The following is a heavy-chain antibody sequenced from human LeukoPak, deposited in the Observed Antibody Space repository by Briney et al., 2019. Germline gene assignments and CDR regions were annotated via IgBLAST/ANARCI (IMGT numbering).Heavy chain of an antibody. CDR3: ARDRGTMVRGVISYGMDV. CDR1: GGSISTYY. J-gene: IGHJ6*02. D-gene: IGHD3-10*01. V-gene: IGHV4-59*01. Sequence: SETLSLTCTVSGGSISTYYWSWIRQPPGKGLECIGYIYYSGSTNYNPSLKSRVTISVDTSKNQFSLKLSSVTAADTAVYYCARDRGTMVRGVISYGMDVWGQGTTVTVSS. CDR2: IYYSGST.